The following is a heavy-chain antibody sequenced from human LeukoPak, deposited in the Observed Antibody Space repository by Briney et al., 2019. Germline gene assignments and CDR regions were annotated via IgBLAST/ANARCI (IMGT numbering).Heavy chain of an antibody. CDR1: GGTFSISA. Sequence: EASVKVSCKPSGGTFSISAITWVRQGPRQGLEWMARIIPVLNITTYAQKFQGSVTITADTSTSTVYMELSSLRSEETAVYYCARDQGLTAPPPYGLDVWGQGTTVIVSS. D-gene: IGHD5-18*01. V-gene: IGHV1-69*04. CDR2: IIPVLNIT. J-gene: IGHJ6*02. CDR3: ARDQGLTAPPPYGLDV.